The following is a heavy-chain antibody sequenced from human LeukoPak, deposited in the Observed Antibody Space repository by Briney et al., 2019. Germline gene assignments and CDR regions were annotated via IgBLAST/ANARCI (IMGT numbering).Heavy chain of an antibody. CDR2: INPNSGGT. J-gene: IGHJ4*02. CDR1: GYTFTGYY. D-gene: IGHD5-12*01. V-gene: IGHV1-2*06. Sequence: EASVKVSCKASGYTFTGYYMHWVRQAPGKGLEWMGRINPNSGGTNYAQKFQGRVTMTRDTSISTAYMELSRLRSDDTAVYYCARENAGYSGCHYLDYWGQGTMVTVSS. CDR3: ARENAGYSGCHYLDY.